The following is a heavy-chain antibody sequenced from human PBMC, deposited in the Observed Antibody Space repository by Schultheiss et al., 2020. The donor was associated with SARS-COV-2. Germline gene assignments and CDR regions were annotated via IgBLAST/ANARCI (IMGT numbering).Heavy chain of an antibody. CDR1: GGSISSYY. Sequence: SQTLSLTCTVSGGSISSYYWSWIRQPPGKGLEWIGYIYYSGSTNYNPSLKSRVTISVDTSKNQFSLKLSSVTAADTAVYYCAREGIAVAGTRGLVIDYWGQGTLVTVSS. D-gene: IGHD6-19*01. J-gene: IGHJ4*02. CDR3: AREGIAVAGTRGLVIDY. V-gene: IGHV4-59*12. CDR2: IYYSGST.